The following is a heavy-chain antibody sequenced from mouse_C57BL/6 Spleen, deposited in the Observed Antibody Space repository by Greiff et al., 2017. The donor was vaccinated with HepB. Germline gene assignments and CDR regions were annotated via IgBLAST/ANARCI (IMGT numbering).Heavy chain of an antibody. CDR1: GYTFTDYY. CDR3: ARGAITTVNFDV. D-gene: IGHD1-1*01. V-gene: IGHV1-26*01. CDR2: INPNNGGT. Sequence: VQLQQSGPELVKPGASVKISCKASGYTFTDYYMNWVKQSHGKSLEWIGDINPNNGGTSYNQKFKGKATLTVDKSSSTAYMELRSLTSEDSAVYYCARGAITTVNFDVWGTGTTVTVSS. J-gene: IGHJ1*03.